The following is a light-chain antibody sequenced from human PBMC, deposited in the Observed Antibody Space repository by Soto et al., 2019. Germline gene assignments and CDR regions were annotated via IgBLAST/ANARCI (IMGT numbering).Light chain of an antibody. CDR1: SSDVGGYKY. CDR2: EVS. J-gene: IGLJ7*01. V-gene: IGLV2-14*01. CDR3: SSYTSSSTLV. Sequence: QSALTQPASVSGSPGQSITISCTGTSSDVGGYKYVSWYQHQSGKAPKLMMYEVSNRPSGVSNRFSGSKYGNTASLTISGLQAEDEADYYCSSYTSSSTLVFGGGTQLTVL.